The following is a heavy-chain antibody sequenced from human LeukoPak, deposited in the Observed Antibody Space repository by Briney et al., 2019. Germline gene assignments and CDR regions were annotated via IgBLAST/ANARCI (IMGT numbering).Heavy chain of an antibody. D-gene: IGHD1-26*01. J-gene: IGHJ3*02. V-gene: IGHV3-72*01. Sequence: GGSLRLSCAASGFTFSDHYMDWVRQAPGKGLEWVGRIRNKDSSYTTEYAASVKGRFTISRDDSKNSLYLQMNSLRAEDTAVYYCAREDSGSYSAGAFDIWGQGTMVTVSS. CDR3: AREDSGSYSAGAFDI. CDR1: GFTFSDHY. CDR2: IRNKDSSYTT.